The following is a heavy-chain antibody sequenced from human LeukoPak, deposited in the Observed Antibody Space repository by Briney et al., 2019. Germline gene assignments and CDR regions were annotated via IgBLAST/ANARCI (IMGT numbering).Heavy chain of an antibody. Sequence: ASVKVSCKASGYTFTTYFIHRVRQAPGQGLEWMGIINPSDGNANDARKFQGRVTMTRDTSTNTVYMELSSLRSEDTAVYYCARTYNYDRSGYFDFWGQGTLVTVSS. CDR1: GYTFTTYF. J-gene: IGHJ4*02. D-gene: IGHD3-22*01. CDR2: INPSDGNA. CDR3: ARTYNYDRSGYFDF. V-gene: IGHV1-46*01.